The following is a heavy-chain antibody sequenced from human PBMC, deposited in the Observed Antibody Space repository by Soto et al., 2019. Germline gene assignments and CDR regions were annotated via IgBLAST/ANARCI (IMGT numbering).Heavy chain of an antibody. CDR1: GFSLSTYDMG. J-gene: IGHJ4*02. Sequence: QITLKESGPTLVRPAQTLTLTSDFSGFSLSTYDMGVAWIRQPPGKALEWLALIYWDDDKRYSPSLKDRLAISKDTSSNQVVLTITNMDPGDTATYFCAHAGDYDLLTFDHWGPGTLVTVSS. D-gene: IGHD4-17*01. V-gene: IGHV2-5*02. CDR2: IYWDDDK. CDR3: AHAGDYDLLTFDH.